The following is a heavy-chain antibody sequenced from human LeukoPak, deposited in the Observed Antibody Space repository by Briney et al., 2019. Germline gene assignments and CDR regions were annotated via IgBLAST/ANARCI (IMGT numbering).Heavy chain of an antibody. D-gene: IGHD3-16*01. CDR2: VFFTGGN. CDR1: GVSVRNQH. CDR3: ARASRLGEFDY. J-gene: IGHJ4*02. Sequence: PSGTLSLTCSVSGVSVRNQHWTWIRQAPGKGLEWVGHVFFTGGNNYSPSLRGRITISADRSKNQSYLKLGSVTAAVTAVYNCARASRLGEFDYWGQGTLVTVSS. V-gene: IGHV4-59*02.